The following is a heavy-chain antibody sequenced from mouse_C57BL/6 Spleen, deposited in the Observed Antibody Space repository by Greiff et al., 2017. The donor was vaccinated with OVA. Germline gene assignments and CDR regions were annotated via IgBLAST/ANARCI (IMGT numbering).Heavy chain of an antibody. J-gene: IGHJ3*01. V-gene: IGHV1-52*01. D-gene: IGHD1-1*01. CDR1: GYTFTRSM. CDR2: IDPSDSET. CDR3: ARSDYGSDWFAY. Sequence: QVQLQQPGAELVRPGSSVKLSCKASGYTFTRSMMHWVKQRPIQGLEWIGNIDPSDSETHYNQKFKDKATLTVDKSSSTAYMQLSSLTSEDSAVYYCARSDYGSDWFAYWGQGTLVTVSA.